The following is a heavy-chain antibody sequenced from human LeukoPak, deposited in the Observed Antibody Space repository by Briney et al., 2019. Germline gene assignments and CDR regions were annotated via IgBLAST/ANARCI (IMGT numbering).Heavy chain of an antibody. CDR1: GGTFSSYV. CDR3: ASPPADYYDSRDYFDY. Sequence: SVKVSCKASGGTFSSYVISWVRQAPGQGLEWMGRIIPILGIANYAQKFQGRVTITADKSTSTAYMELSSLRSEATAVYYCASPPADYYDSRDYFDYWGQGTLVTVSS. V-gene: IGHV1-69*04. D-gene: IGHD3-22*01. CDR2: IIPILGIA. J-gene: IGHJ4*02.